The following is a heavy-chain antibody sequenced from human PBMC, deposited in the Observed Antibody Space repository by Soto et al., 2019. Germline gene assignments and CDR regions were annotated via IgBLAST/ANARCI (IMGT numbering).Heavy chain of an antibody. Sequence: EVQLVESGGGLVQPGGSLRLSCAASGFTFNTYWMHWVRQAPGKGLVWVSRINNDASSTSYADSVKGQLTVSRDNAKNTLYLHLYNLRAEDTAVYYCASGGVAGAGTYYNDFWGRGTLVTVSS. D-gene: IGHD3-10*01. CDR3: ASGGVAGAGTYYNDF. CDR1: GFTFNTYW. CDR2: INNDASST. J-gene: IGHJ4*02. V-gene: IGHV3-74*01.